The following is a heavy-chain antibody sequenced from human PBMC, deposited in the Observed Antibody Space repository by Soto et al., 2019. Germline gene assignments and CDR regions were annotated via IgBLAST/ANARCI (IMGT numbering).Heavy chain of an antibody. CDR3: AKYSGSYPVYNGLSL. J-gene: IGHJ6*02. CDR2: ISASSDAA. V-gene: IGHV3-23*01. Sequence: VQVLESGGGLVQPGGSLRLSCAASGFPFSTSAMNWVCQAPGKGLEWVSIISASSDAAYYAESVKGRFASSRDNSKNTLYLQMNSLRAEDTAVYYCAKYSGSYPVYNGLSLWGQGTTVTVS. D-gene: IGHD1-26*01. CDR1: GFPFSTSA.